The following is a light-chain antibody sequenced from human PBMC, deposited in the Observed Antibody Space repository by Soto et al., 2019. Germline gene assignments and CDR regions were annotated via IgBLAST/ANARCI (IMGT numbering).Light chain of an antibody. V-gene: IGKV1-27*01. Sequence: DIQMTQSPSSLSASVGDRVTITCRASQSIANYLNWYQQKPGTAPKLLIYAASSLKSGVPSRFSGRGAGTDFTLTISSLQPEDFATYYCQKYDRAPRTFGQGTKVDIK. CDR3: QKYDRAPRT. J-gene: IGKJ1*01. CDR2: AAS. CDR1: QSIANY.